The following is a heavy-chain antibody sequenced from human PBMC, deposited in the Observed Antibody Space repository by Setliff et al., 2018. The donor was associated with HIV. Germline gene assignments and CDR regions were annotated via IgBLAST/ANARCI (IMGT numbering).Heavy chain of an antibody. CDR3: ARGHMLITYYYYYYMDV. J-gene: IGHJ6*03. D-gene: IGHD3-10*02. CDR2: IYYSGST. Sequence: PSETPSLTCTVSGGSISSYYWSWIRQPPGKGLEWIGYIYYSGSTNYNPSLRSRVTISVDTSKNQFSLKLSSVTAADTAVYYCARGHMLITYYYYYYMDVWGKGTTVT. V-gene: IGHV4-59*01. CDR1: GGSISSYY.